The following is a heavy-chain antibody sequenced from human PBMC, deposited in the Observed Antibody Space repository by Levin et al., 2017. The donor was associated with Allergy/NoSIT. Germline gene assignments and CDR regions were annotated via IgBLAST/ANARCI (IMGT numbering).Heavy chain of an antibody. Sequence: GGSLRLSCAASGFSFSSYGMHWVRQAPGKGLEWMAVISYDGSKKYYADSVKGRFTISRDNSKNTLYLQMNSLRAEDTAVYYCAKEGYYDTSGYPYWGQGTLVTVSS. CDR2: ISYDGSKK. CDR3: AKEGYYDTSGYPY. V-gene: IGHV3-30*18. CDR1: GFSFSSYG. D-gene: IGHD3-22*01. J-gene: IGHJ4*02.